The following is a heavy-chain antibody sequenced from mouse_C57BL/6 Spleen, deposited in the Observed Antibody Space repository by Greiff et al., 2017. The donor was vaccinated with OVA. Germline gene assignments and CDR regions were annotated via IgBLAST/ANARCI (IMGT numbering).Heavy chain of an antibody. CDR3: AREIYYDYDEGFAY. V-gene: IGHV1-64*01. D-gene: IGHD2-4*01. CDR1: GYTFTSYW. CDR2: IHPNSGST. J-gene: IGHJ3*01. Sequence: VQLQQSGAELVKPGASVKLSCKASGYTFTSYWMHWVKQRPGQGLEWIGMIHPNSGSTNYNEKFKSKATLTVDKSSSTAYMQLSSLTSEDSAVYYCAREIYYDYDEGFAYWGQGTLVTVSA.